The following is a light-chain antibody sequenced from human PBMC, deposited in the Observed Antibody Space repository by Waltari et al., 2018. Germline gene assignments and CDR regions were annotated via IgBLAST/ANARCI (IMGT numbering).Light chain of an antibody. CDR1: SPNLGSNY. CDR2: RNN. CDR3: GTWDGSLSAWV. J-gene: IGLJ3*02. V-gene: IGLV1-47*01. Sequence: QSVLTQPPSASGTPGQRVTIPCSGSSPNLGSNYVYWYQQVPGTAPKLLIYRNNPRPSGVPDRFSGSKSGTSASLAISGLRSEDEADYYCGTWDGSLSAWVFGGGTKLTVL.